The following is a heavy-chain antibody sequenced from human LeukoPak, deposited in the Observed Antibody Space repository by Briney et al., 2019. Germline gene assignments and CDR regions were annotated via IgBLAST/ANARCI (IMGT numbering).Heavy chain of an antibody. CDR3: TTPTDIPQWYTYYYDSTFDY. D-gene: IGHD3-22*01. J-gene: IGHJ4*02. V-gene: IGHV3-15*01. CDR1: GFTFSNAW. Sequence: GGSLRLSCAASGFTFSNAWMSWVRQAPGKGLEWVGRIKSKTDGGTTDYAAPVTGRFTISRDDSKNTLYLQMNSLKTEDTAVYYCTTPTDIPQWYTYYYDSTFDYWGQGTLVTVSS. CDR2: IKSKTDGGTT.